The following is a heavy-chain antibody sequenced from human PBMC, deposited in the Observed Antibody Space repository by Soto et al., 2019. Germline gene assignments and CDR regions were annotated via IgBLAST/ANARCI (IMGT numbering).Heavy chain of an antibody. D-gene: IGHD3-9*01. CDR1: GGSISSYY. V-gene: IGHV4-59*12. CDR2: IYYSGST. Sequence: SETLSLTCTVSGGSISSYYWSWIRQPPGKGLEWIGSIYYSGSTYYNPSLKSRVTISVDTSKNQFSLKLSSVTAADTAVYYCARALVLRYFDWLGYFDYWGQGTLVTVSS. J-gene: IGHJ4*02. CDR3: ARALVLRYFDWLGYFDY.